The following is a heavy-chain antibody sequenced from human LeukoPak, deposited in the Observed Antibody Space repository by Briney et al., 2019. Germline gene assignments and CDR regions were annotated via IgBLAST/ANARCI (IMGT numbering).Heavy chain of an antibody. V-gene: IGHV5-51*01. D-gene: IGHD3-22*01. CDR2: IYLGDSDT. J-gene: IGHJ4*02. CDR3: ARSYDSTAYYGLDY. Sequence: GESLKISCKGSGYSFPTYWIAWLRQMPGKGLEWMGIIYLGDSDTKYSPSFQGQVTISADKSITTAFLQWTSLKASDTAIYYCARSYDSTAYYGLDYWGQGTLVTVSS. CDR1: GYSFPTYW.